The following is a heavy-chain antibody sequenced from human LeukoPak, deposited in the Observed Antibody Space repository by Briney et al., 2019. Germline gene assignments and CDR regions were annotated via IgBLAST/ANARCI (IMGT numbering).Heavy chain of an antibody. CDR3: ARRVHYYDTSGYSYYFDY. D-gene: IGHD3-22*01. CDR2: IYHSGST. J-gene: IGHJ4*02. CDR1: GGSISSSNW. V-gene: IGHV4-4*02. Sequence: PSETLSLTCAVSGGSISSSNWWSWVRQPPGKGLEWIGEIYHSGSTNYNPSLKSRVTISVDTSKNHFSLKLSSVTAADTAVYYCARRVHYYDTSGYSYYFDYWGQGTLVTVSS.